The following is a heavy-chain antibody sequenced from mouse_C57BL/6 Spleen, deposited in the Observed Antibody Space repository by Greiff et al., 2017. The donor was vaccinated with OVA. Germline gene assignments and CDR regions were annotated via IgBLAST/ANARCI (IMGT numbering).Heavy chain of an antibody. D-gene: IGHD1-3*01. CDR1: GFTFSDYG. CDR2: ISSGSSTI. J-gene: IGHJ3*01. CDR3: ARPVDGGIAY. V-gene: IGHV5-17*01. Sequence: EVQLVESGGGLVKPGGSLKLSCAASGFTFSDYGMHWVRQAPEKGLEWVAYISSGSSTIYYADTVKGRFTISRDNAKNTLFLQMTSLRSEDTAMYYCARPVDGGIAYWGQGTLVTVSA.